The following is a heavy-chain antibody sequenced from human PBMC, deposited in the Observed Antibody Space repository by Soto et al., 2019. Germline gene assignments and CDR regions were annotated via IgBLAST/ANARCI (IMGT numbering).Heavy chain of an antibody. D-gene: IGHD2-15*01. Sequence: GASVKVSCKASGYTFTSYGISWVRQAPGQGLEWIGWISAYNGNTNYAQKLQGRVTMTTDTSTSTAYMELRSLRSDDTAVYYCARGQLGYCSGGSCYPWDAFDIWGQGTMVTVSS. V-gene: IGHV1-18*01. CDR1: GYTFTSYG. J-gene: IGHJ3*02. CDR3: ARGQLGYCSGGSCYPWDAFDI. CDR2: ISAYNGNT.